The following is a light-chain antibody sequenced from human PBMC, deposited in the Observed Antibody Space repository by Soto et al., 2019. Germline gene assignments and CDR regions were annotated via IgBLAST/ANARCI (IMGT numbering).Light chain of an antibody. CDR2: EVS. Sequence: QSVLTQPASVSGSPGQSITISCTGSTSDLGAYNYVSWYKHHPGQAPQLMIYEVSNRPSGVSNRFSGSKSGNTASLTISGLQADDEGDYYCSSKTSSSSPFVFGTGTKVTVL. J-gene: IGLJ1*01. CDR3: SSKTSSSSPFV. V-gene: IGLV2-14*01. CDR1: TSDLGAYNY.